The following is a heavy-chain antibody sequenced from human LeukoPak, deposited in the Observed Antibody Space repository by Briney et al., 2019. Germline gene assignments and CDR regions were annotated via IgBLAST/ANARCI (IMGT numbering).Heavy chain of an antibody. CDR1: GFTFSSHW. D-gene: IGHD5-24*01. J-gene: IGHJ6*02. Sequence: GGSLRLSCAASGFTFSSHWMHWVRQAPGKGLVWVSRINSDGSSISYADSVKGRFTISRDNAKNTLYLQMNSLRAEDTAVYYCAGVEMATYYYYGMDVWGQGTTVTVSS. V-gene: IGHV3-74*01. CDR2: INSDGSSI. CDR3: AGVEMATYYYYGMDV.